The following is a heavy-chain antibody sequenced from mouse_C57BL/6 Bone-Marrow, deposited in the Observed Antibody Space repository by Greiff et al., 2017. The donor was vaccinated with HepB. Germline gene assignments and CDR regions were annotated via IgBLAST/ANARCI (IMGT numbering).Heavy chain of an antibody. CDR1: GFTFSSYT. D-gene: IGHD2-5*01. V-gene: IGHV5-9*01. J-gene: IGHJ4*01. CDR2: ISGGGGNT. CDR3: ARLKGSYYSNSYAMDY. Sequence: EVMLVESGGGLVKPGGSLKLSCAASGFTFSSYTMPWVRQTPEKRLEWVATISGGGGNTYYPDSVKGRFTISRDNAKNTLYLQMSSLRSEDTALYYCARLKGSYYSNSYAMDYWGQGTSVTVSS.